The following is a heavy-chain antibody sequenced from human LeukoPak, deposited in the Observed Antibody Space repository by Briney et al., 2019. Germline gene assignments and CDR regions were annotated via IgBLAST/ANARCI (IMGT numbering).Heavy chain of an antibody. Sequence: PGGSLRLSCAASGFTFSSYWMHWVRQAPGKGLVWVSSIKSDGSSTSYADSVKGRLTISRDNARNTLYLQMNSLRTEDTAVYYCARGKGLVFDFGAKGKMVPVS. D-gene: IGHD3-10*01. CDR3: ARGKGLVFDF. CDR2: IKSDGSST. CDR1: GFTFSSYW. V-gene: IGHV3-74*01. J-gene: IGHJ3*01.